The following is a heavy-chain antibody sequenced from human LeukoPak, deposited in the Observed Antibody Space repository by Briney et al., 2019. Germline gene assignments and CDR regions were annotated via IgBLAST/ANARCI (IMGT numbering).Heavy chain of an antibody. CDR1: GSTFSSYW. CDR3: AGGQGYLIQL. Sequence: GGSLRLSCVGSGSTFSSYWMNWVRQAPGKGLEWVAIIKQDGSVAHYVDSVKGRLTISRDNAKNSLYLQINNLRAEDTAVYYCAGGQGYLIQLWGQGTLVTVSS. J-gene: IGHJ4*02. CDR2: IKQDGSVA. V-gene: IGHV3-7*01. D-gene: IGHD2-15*01.